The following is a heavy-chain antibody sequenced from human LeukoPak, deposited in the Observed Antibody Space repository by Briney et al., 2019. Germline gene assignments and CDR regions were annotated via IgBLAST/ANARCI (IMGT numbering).Heavy chain of an antibody. CDR2: IYYSGST. J-gene: IGHJ4*02. CDR1: GGSISSYY. Sequence: SETLSLTCTVSGGSISSYYWSWIRQPPGKGLEWIGYIYYSGSTNYHPSLKSRVTISVDTSKNQFSLKLSSVTAADTAVYYCAREAKTPRYYYDSSGYWDYWGQGTLVTVSS. D-gene: IGHD3-22*01. CDR3: AREAKTPRYYYDSSGYWDY. V-gene: IGHV4-59*01.